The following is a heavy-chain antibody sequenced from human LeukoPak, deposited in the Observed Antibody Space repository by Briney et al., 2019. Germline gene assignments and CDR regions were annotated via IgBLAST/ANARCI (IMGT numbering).Heavy chain of an antibody. V-gene: IGHV1-2*02. CDR3: ARVLWFGDYYGMDV. Sequence: ASVKVSCKASGYTFTGYYIHWVRQAPGQGLEWMGWINPNSGGTNYAQKFQGRVTMTRDTSISTAYMELSRLRSDDTAVYYCARVLWFGDYYGMDVWGQGNTVTVSS. J-gene: IGHJ6*02. D-gene: IGHD3-10*01. CDR2: INPNSGGT. CDR1: GYTFTGYY.